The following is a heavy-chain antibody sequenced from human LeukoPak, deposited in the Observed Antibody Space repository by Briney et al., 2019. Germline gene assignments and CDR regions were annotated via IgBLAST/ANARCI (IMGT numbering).Heavy chain of an antibody. Sequence: GRSLRLSCAASGFTLSTHVMHWVRQAPGKGLEWVAAVSYAGNSDFYADSVKGRFTISRDNSKNTLFLQMNSLRAEDTAVYYCARAGFGFGRFFDYWGQGILVTVSS. D-gene: IGHD3-16*01. CDR1: GFTLSTHV. J-gene: IGHJ4*02. CDR3: ARAGFGFGRFFDY. V-gene: IGHV3-30-3*01. CDR2: VSYAGNSD.